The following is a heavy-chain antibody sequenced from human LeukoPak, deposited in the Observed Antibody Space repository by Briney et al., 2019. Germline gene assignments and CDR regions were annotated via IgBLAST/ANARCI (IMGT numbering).Heavy chain of an antibody. CDR2: IYSGGGT. J-gene: IGHJ4*02. CDR3: ARGPKGKYYFDY. CDR1: GFTVSSAC. Sequence: GGSLRLSCAASGFTVSSACMTWVRQTPGRGLEWVSVIYSGGGTYYADSVKGRFTISRDSSKNTLYLQMNSLRAEDTAVYYCARGPKGKYYFDYWGQGTLVTVSS. V-gene: IGHV3-53*01.